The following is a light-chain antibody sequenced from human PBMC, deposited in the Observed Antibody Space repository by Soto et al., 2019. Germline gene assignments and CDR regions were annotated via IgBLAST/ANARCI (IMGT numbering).Light chain of an antibody. CDR1: QGISSY. CDR2: AAS. CDR3: QQLNSYPRT. V-gene: IGKV1-9*01. J-gene: IGKJ2*01. Sequence: DIQLTQSPSFLSASVGDRVTITCRASQGISSYLAWYQQKPGKAPKLLIYAASTLQYGVPSRFSGSGSGTEFTLTVSSLQPEDFATYYCQQLNSYPRTFGQGTKLEIK.